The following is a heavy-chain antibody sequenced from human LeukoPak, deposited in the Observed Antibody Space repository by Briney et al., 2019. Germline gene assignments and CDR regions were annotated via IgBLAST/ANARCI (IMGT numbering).Heavy chain of an antibody. D-gene: IGHD6-13*01. V-gene: IGHV1-69*05. CDR3: ARAKQQLVTWGYYYYYYMGV. Sequence: SVKVSCKASGGTFSSYAISWVRQAPGQGLEWMGGIIPIFGTANYAQQFQGRVTITTDESTSTAYMELSSLRSEDTAVYYCARAKQQLVTWGYYYYYYMGVWGKGTTVTVSS. CDR2: IIPIFGTA. CDR1: GGTFSSYA. J-gene: IGHJ6*03.